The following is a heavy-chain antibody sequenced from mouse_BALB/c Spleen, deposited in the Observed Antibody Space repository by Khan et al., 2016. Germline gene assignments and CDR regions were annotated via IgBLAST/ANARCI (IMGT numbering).Heavy chain of an antibody. CDR1: GYTFTDYY. CDR3: ASSVYYGSCFDY. CDR2: IYPGSGNT. V-gene: IGHV1-77*01. D-gene: IGHD2-2*01. Sequence: QVQLKESGAELARPGASVKLSCKASGYTFTDYYINWVKQRTGQGLEWIGEIYPGSGNTYYNVKFKGKATLTADKSSSTAYMQLSSLTSEDSAVYFCASSVYYGSCFDYWGQGTTLTVSS. J-gene: IGHJ2*01.